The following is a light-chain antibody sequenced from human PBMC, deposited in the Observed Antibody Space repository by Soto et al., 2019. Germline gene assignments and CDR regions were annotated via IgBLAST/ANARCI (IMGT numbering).Light chain of an antibody. V-gene: IGLV1-40*01. CDR1: SSNIGAGYE. J-gene: IGLJ1*01. CDR2: ENN. Sequence: QSVLTQPPSVSEAPGQRVTISCTGSSSNIGAGYEAHWYQQVPGTAPKLLIYENNNRPSGVPDRISGSKSGTSASLAITGLQAEDEDEYYCQSYDSSLGGYVFGTGTKLTVL. CDR3: QSYDSSLGGYV.